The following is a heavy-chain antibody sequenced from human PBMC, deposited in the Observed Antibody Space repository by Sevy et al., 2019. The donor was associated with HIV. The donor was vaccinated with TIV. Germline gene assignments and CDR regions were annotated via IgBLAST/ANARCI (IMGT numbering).Heavy chain of an antibody. CDR1: GFTFSSYA. V-gene: IGHV3-23*01. CDR2: ISGSGGST. D-gene: IGHD6-13*01. J-gene: IGHJ4*02. Sequence: GGSLRLSCAASGFTFSSYAMSWVRQAPGKGLEWVAAISGSGGSTYDADSVKGRFTISRDNSKNTHYLKMNSLRAEDTAVYYCAKGHIAAAGNFDYWGQGTLVTVSS. CDR3: AKGHIAAAGNFDY.